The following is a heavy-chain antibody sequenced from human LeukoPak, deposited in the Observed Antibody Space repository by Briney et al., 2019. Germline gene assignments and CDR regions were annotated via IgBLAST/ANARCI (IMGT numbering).Heavy chain of an antibody. D-gene: IGHD6-13*01. J-gene: IGHJ5*01. CDR1: GYAFTGHG. V-gene: IGHV1-18*04. Sequence: GDSVKVSCKTSGYAFTGHGISWVRQAPGQGLEWVGWISGYNGETNYAQKFRGRVTMTTDTSTTTVYMELPSLTADDTAIFYCARDKDPNSWYRGVGWLDSWGRGTLVTVSS. CDR2: ISGYNGET. CDR3: ARDKDPNSWYRGVGWLDS.